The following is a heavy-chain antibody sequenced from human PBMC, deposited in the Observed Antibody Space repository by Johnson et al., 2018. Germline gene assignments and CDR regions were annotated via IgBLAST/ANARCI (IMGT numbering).Heavy chain of an antibody. V-gene: IGHV3-43*01. CDR3: VKEGGGVKEPSFQH. Sequence: VQLQESGGGLVQPGGSLRLSCAASGFTFDDYTMHWVRQTPGKALEWVSFITWDGCVTHYADFVKGRFTIARDNNKNSLSLQMNSMKTEDTALYYCVKEGGGVKEPSFQHWGQGTLVIVAS. J-gene: IGHJ1*01. CDR1: GFTFDDYT. D-gene: IGHD1-14*01. CDR2: ITWDGCVT.